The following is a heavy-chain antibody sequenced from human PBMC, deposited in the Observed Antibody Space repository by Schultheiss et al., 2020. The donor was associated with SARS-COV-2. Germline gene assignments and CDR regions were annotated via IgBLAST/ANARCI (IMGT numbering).Heavy chain of an antibody. D-gene: IGHD4-17*01. V-gene: IGHV4-39*02. CDR3: ARDTTTVTTGSGLIYYGLDV. CDR1: GGSISRSGYY. J-gene: IGHJ6*04. Sequence: SETLSLTCTVSGGSISRSGYYWGWIRQSPGKGLEWIGSMYYTDNTYYNPPLKSRVTISADTSKNQFSLKLRSVTATDTAVYYCARDTTTVTTGSGLIYYGLDVWGKGPTVTVSS. CDR2: MYYTDNT.